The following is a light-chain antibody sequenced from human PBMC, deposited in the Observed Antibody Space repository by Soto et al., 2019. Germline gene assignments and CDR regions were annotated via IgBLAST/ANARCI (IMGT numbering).Light chain of an antibody. CDR2: SVS. CDR3: QDFDSPQWT. Sequence: VLTQSPDTLSLSPGDGATLSCRANQRASRQYLSWYQQRPGQPPRLLIYSVSMRADGIPDRFSGSGSGSEFTLTINRLEPADFAVYYCQDFDSPQWTFGQGTKIE. J-gene: IGKJ1*01. V-gene: IGKV3-20*01. CDR1: QRASRQY.